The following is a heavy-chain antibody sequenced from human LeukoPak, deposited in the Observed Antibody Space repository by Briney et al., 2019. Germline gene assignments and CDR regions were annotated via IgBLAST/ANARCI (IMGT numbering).Heavy chain of an antibody. CDR2: IYYSGST. D-gene: IGHD1-26*01. J-gene: IGHJ6*02. CDR3: ARVQVGATYYYYGMDV. V-gene: IGHV4-61*08. CDR1: GGSISSGDYY. Sequence: SETLSLTCTVSGGSISSGDYYWSWIRQPPGKGLEWIGYIYYSGSTNYNPSLKSRVTISVDTSKNQFSLKLSSVTAADTAVYYCARVQVGATYYYYGMDVWGQGTTVTVSS.